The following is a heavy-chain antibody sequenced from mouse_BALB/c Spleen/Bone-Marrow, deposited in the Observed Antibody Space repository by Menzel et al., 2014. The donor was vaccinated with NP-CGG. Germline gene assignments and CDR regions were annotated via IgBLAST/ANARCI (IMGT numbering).Heavy chain of an antibody. CDR2: NDPYSGGT. Sequence: EVQLVESGPELVKPGASVKVSRKASGYAFTNYNMYWVKQSHGKSLEWIGYNDPYSGGTNYNQKFKGKATLTVDKSSSTAYMHLNSLTSEDSAVYYCARLGTTAVPDYWGQGTTLTVSS. CDR3: ARLGTTAVPDY. CDR1: GYAFTNYN. V-gene: IGHV1S135*01. J-gene: IGHJ2*01. D-gene: IGHD1-1*01.